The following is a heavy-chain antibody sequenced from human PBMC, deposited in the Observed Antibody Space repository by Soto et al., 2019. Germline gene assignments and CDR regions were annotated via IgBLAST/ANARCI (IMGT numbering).Heavy chain of an antibody. CDR3: ARECVDTVTSITIPFDY. J-gene: IGHJ4*02. CDR1: GFTFSRCD. CDR2: ISSSASYM. Sequence: GSLRLSCATPGFTFSRCDMNWVRQAPGKGLEWVSFISSSASYMYYADSVKGRFTISRDNSKKSLYRQMNSLRADDTAVYYCARECVDTVTSITIPFDYWGQGAMVTVSS. V-gene: IGHV3-21*01. D-gene: IGHD5-12*01.